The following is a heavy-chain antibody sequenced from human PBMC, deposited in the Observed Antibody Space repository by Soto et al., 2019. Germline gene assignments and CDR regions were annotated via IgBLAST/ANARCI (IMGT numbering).Heavy chain of an antibody. CDR3: AKDREVVTGPSDC. D-gene: IGHD3-22*01. J-gene: IGHJ4*02. V-gene: IGHV3-23*01. CDR1: GFTFSSYA. Sequence: EVQLLESGGGLVQPGGSLRLSCTASGFTFSSYAMTWVRQAPGKGLEWVSGISGRGGSTYYADSVKGRFTISRDNSKNTLYLQMNSLRDEDTATYYCAKDREVVTGPSDCWGQGTLVTVSS. CDR2: ISGRGGST.